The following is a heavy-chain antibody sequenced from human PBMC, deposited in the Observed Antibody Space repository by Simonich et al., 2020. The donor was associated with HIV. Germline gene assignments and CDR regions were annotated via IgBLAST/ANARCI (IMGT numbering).Heavy chain of an antibody. J-gene: IGHJ4*02. Sequence: EVQLLESGGGLVQPGGSLRLSCAASGFTFSSYAMSWVRQAPGKGLGWVAAISGSGGNTYSADSVKGRFTISRDNSKNTLYLQMNSLRAEDTAVYYCAKDRYYNFWSGYYDYWGQGTLVTVSS. CDR1: GFTFSSYA. D-gene: IGHD3-3*01. V-gene: IGHV3-23*01. CDR2: ISGSGGNT. CDR3: AKDRYYNFWSGYYDY.